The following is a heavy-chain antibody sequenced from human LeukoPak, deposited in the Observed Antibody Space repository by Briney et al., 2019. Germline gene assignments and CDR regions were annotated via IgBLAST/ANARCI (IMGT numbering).Heavy chain of an antibody. CDR1: GFTFSSYA. CDR2: ISGSGGST. V-gene: IGHV3-23*01. CDR3: AKSFGGTTVTTGY. J-gene: IGHJ4*02. D-gene: IGHD4-17*01. Sequence: GGSLRPSCAASGFTFSSYAMSWVRQAPGKGLEWVSAISGSGGSTYYADSVKGRSTISRDNSKNTLYLQMNSLRAEDTAVYYCAKSFGGTTVTTGYWGQGTLVTVSS.